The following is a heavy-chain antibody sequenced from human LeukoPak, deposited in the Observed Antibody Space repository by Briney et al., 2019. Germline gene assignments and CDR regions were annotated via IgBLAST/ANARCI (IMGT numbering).Heavy chain of an antibody. Sequence: GGPLRLSCAASGFTFDDNAMHWVRQAPGKGLEWASGVTWNSGNIGYADSVKGRFTISRDNAKNSLYLQMNSLRAEDTALYYCAKDTSDSSGWYGFDYWGQGTLVTVSS. CDR3: AKDTSDSSGWYGFDY. V-gene: IGHV3-9*01. J-gene: IGHJ4*02. D-gene: IGHD6-19*01. CDR2: VTWNSGNI. CDR1: GFTFDDNA.